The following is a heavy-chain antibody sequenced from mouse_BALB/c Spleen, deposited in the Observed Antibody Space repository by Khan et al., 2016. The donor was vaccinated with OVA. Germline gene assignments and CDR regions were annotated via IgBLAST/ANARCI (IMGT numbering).Heavy chain of an antibody. CDR1: GFSLTSYG. J-gene: IGHJ4*01. D-gene: IGHD3-1*01. CDR3: SGFEASYYAMYY. CDR2: IWGDGST. V-gene: IGHV2-3*01. Sequence: QVQLKESGPGLVAPSQSLSITCTVSGFSLTSYGVNWVRQPPGKGLEWLGVIWGDGSTNYPSALISRLSITKDNSKSQVFLKLNSLQTDDTATYYCSGFEASYYAMYYWGQGTSVTVSS.